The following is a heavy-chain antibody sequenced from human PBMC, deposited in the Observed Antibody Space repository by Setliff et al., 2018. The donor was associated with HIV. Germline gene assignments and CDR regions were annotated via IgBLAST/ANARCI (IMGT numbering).Heavy chain of an antibody. D-gene: IGHD5-18*01. CDR2: IYYSGNT. Sequence: PSETLSLTCTVSGGSIINNFWSWIRLPPGKGLEYIGYIYYSGNTDYNPSLKSRVTISVDTSRNQFSLKLSSVTAADTAVYYCARSPGVDTNMAFDYWGQGMLVTV. CDR3: ARSPGVDTNMAFDY. V-gene: IGHV4-59*01. J-gene: IGHJ4*02. CDR1: GGSIINNF.